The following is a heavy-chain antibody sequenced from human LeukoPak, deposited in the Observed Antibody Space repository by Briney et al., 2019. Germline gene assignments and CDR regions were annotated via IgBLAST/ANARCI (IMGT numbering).Heavy chain of an antibody. J-gene: IGHJ4*02. CDR1: GFTFRNYW. CDR3: ARDQEGGTGSCYFDF. D-gene: IGHD2-15*01. V-gene: IGHV3-7*01. CDR2: IKEDGSEK. Sequence: GGSLRLSCAASGFTFRNYWMSWVRQAPGKGLEWVANIKEDGSEKYYVDSVKGRFVISRDNAKNSLYLQMDSLRVDDTAIYYCARDQEGGTGSCYFDFWGQGALVTVSS.